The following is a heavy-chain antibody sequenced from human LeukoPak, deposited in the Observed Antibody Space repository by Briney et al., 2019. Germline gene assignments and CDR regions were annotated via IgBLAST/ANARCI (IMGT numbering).Heavy chain of an antibody. CDR2: ISSSSSTI. D-gene: IGHD6-13*01. J-gene: IGHJ4*02. Sequence: PGGSLRLSCAASGFTFSSYSMNWVRQAPGKGLEWVSYISSSSSTIYYADSVKGRFTISRDNSKNTLYLQMNSLRAEDTAVYYCARGPSSSWQYFDYWGQGTLVTVSS. CDR3: ARGPSSSWQYFDY. CDR1: GFTFSSYS. V-gene: IGHV3-48*01.